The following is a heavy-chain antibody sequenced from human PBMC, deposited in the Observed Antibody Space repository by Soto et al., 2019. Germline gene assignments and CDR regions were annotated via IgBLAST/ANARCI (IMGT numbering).Heavy chain of an antibody. D-gene: IGHD3-16*01. CDR2: IYWDDDR. CDR1: GFSLSTSRVG. J-gene: IGHJ3*02. CDR3: AYIMITWGGVSALDAFDM. Sequence: QITLKESGPTLVNPTQTLTLTCSFSGFSLSTSRVGVAWIRQPPGKALEWLAIIYWDDDRRYPPSLKTRLAITKDTSKNQVVLTMTNLDPGDTATYYCAYIMITWGGVSALDAFDMWGQGTMVTVSS. V-gene: IGHV2-5*02.